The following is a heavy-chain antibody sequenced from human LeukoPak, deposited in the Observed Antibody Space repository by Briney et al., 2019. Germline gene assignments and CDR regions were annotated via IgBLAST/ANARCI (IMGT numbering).Heavy chain of an antibody. CDR3: ARLYGNFQNYYDY. Sequence: SETLSLTCTVSGGSISSGSYYWSWIRQPAGKGLEWIGRIYTSGSTNYNPSLNSRVTISVDTSKNHFSVKLTSVTTADTAVYYCARLYGNFQNYYDYWGQGTLVTVSS. J-gene: IGHJ4*02. CDR2: IYTSGST. D-gene: IGHD1-7*01. V-gene: IGHV4-61*02. CDR1: GGSISSGSYY.